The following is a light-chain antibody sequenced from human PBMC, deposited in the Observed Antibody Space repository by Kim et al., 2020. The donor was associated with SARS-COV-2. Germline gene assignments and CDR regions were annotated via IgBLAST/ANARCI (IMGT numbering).Light chain of an antibody. CDR3: QTWDSSNRI. Sequence: EAPEQTARITCSENKVGEKYACWYQQKQGQSPMLVINQESKRPSVTPERFSGSNTGNTATLTISGTQAMDEADYYGQTWDSSNRIFGRGTRLTIL. J-gene: IGLJ2*01. CDR1: KVGEKY. CDR2: QES. V-gene: IGLV3-1*01.